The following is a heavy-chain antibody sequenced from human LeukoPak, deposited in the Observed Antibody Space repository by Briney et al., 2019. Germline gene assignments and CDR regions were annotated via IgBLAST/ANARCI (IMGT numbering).Heavy chain of an antibody. CDR3: TTDGVGVEGATYDN. Sequence: PGGSLRLSCAASGFTFSNYWMHWVRQDPGKGLVWVSFINPDGSTTNYADSVKGRFTISRDNAKNALYLQMNSLRAEDTAVYYCTTDGVGVEGATYDNWGQGTPVSVSS. D-gene: IGHD1-26*01. CDR2: INPDGSTT. CDR1: GFTFSNYW. J-gene: IGHJ4*02. V-gene: IGHV3-74*01.